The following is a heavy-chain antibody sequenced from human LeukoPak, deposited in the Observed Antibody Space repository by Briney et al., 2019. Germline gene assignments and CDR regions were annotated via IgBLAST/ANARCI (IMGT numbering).Heavy chain of an antibody. D-gene: IGHD3-10*01. J-gene: IGHJ6*02. CDR1: GFTFSSYA. V-gene: IGHV3-23*01. CDR2: ISGSGGST. CDR3: AKGHYHGSENYYYYYYGMDV. Sequence: PGGSLRLSCAASGFTFSSYAMSWVRQAPGKGLEWVSVISGSGGSTYYADSVKGRFTISRDNSKNTLYLQMNSLRAEDTAVYYCAKGHYHGSENYYYYYYGMDVWGQGTTVTVSS.